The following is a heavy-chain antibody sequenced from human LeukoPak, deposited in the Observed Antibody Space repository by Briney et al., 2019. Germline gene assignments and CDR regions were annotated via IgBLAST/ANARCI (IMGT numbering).Heavy chain of an antibody. CDR3: TITYYDFWSGSYYFDY. CDR2: IRNKANSYAT. D-gene: IGHD3-3*01. Sequence: GGSLRLSCAASGLTFSGSAMHWVRQASGKGLEWVGRIRNKANSYATAYAASVKGRFTISRDDSKNTAYLQMNSLKTEDTAVYYCTITYYDFWSGSYYFDYWGQGTLVTVSS. J-gene: IGHJ4*02. V-gene: IGHV3-73*01. CDR1: GLTFSGSA.